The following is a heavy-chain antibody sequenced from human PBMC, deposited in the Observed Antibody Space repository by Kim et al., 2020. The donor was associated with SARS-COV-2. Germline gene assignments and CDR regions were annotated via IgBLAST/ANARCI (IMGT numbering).Heavy chain of an antibody. Sequence: SETLSLTCTVSGGSISSGGYYWSWIRQHPGKGLEWIGYIYYSGSTYYNPSLKSRVTISVDTSKNQFSLKLSSVTAADTAVYYCARDPGYCTNGVCYSAGFDYWGQGTLVTVSS. J-gene: IGHJ4*02. D-gene: IGHD2-8*01. V-gene: IGHV4-31*03. CDR2: IYYSGST. CDR1: GGSISSGGYY. CDR3: ARDPGYCTNGVCYSAGFDY.